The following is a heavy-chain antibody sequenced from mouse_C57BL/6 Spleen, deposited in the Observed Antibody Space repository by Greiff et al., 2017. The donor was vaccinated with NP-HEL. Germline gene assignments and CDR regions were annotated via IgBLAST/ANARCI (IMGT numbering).Heavy chain of an antibody. CDR2: IYPGSGST. CDR3: ARRGYDYEGGYFDY. J-gene: IGHJ2*01. Sequence: QVQLKQPGAELVKPGASVKMSCKASGYTFTSYWITWVKQRPGQGLEWIGDIYPGSGSTNYNEKFKSKATLTVDTSSSTAYMQLSSLTSEDSAVYYCARRGYDYEGGYFDYWGQGTTLTVSS. V-gene: IGHV1-55*01. CDR1: GYTFTSYW. D-gene: IGHD2-4*01.